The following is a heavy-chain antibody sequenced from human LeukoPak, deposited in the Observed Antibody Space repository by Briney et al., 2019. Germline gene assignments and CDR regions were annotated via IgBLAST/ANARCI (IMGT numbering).Heavy chain of an antibody. CDR1: GYTFTSYA. J-gene: IGHJ4*02. D-gene: IGHD3-22*01. CDR3: ARSYYYEQYYFDY. V-gene: IGHV7-4-1*02. CDR2: INTNTGNP. Sequence: RGSVKVSCKASGYTFTSYAMNWVRQAPGQGLEWVGWINTNTGNPTYAQGFTGRFVFSLDTSVSTAYLQISSLKAEDTAVYYCARSYYYEQYYFDYWGQGTLVTVSS.